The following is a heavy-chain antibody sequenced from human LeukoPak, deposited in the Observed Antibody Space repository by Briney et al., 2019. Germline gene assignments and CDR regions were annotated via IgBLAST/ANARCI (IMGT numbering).Heavy chain of an antibody. D-gene: IGHD7-27*01. CDR2: INEDGSET. CDR3: AREHDGGKWGRAFDI. J-gene: IGHJ3*02. Sequence: PGGSLRLSCVASGFNFNTHWMSWVRQAPGKGLEWVANINEDGSETYYVDSVKGRFTISRANAKNSLNLQLNGLRAEDTGLYYCAREHDGGKWGRAFDIWGQGTMVTVSS. V-gene: IGHV3-7*01. CDR1: GFNFNTHW.